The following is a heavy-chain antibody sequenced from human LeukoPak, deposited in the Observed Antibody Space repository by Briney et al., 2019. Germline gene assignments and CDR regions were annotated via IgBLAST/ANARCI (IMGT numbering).Heavy chain of an antibody. CDR1: GFTFSSYS. V-gene: IGHV3-21*01. D-gene: IGHD2-2*02. CDR2: ISSSSSYI. Sequence: GGSLRLSCAASGFTFSSYSMNWVRQAPGKGLEWVSSISSSSSYIYYADSMKGRFTISRDNAKNSLYLQMNSLRAEDTAVYYCARDFSSKPYCSSTSCYKVLRYYYYMDVWGKGTTVTVSS. CDR3: ARDFSSKPYCSSTSCYKVLRYYYYMDV. J-gene: IGHJ6*03.